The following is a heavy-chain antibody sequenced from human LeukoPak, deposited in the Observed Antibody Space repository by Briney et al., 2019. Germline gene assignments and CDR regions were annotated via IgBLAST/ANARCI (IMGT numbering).Heavy chain of an antibody. CDR2: IIPIFGTA. Sequence: SVKVSCKASGYTFTGYYMHWVRQAPGQGLEWMGGIIPIFGTANYAQKFQGRVTITADESTSTAYMELSSLRSEDTAVYYCARVPNYYYYYMDVWGKGTTVTVSS. V-gene: IGHV1-69*13. CDR1: GYTFTGYY. J-gene: IGHJ6*03. CDR3: ARVPNYYYYYMDV.